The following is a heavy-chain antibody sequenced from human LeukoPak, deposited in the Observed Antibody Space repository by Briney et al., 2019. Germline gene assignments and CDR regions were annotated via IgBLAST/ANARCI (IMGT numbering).Heavy chain of an antibody. Sequence: ASVKVSCKASGGAFSSSAISWVRQAPGQGLEWMGGIIPILGTANYAQKFQGRVTITADESTSTAYMELSSLRSEDTAVYYCARAPLSAAMFDAFDIWGQGTVVTVSS. CDR3: ARAPLSAAMFDAFDI. CDR1: GGAFSSSA. CDR2: IIPILGTA. V-gene: IGHV1-69*13. D-gene: IGHD2-2*01. J-gene: IGHJ3*02.